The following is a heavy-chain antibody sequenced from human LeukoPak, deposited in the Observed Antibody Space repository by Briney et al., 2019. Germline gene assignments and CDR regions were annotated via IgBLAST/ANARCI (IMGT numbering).Heavy chain of an antibody. CDR1: GGTFSSYA. CDR2: IIPIFGTA. J-gene: IGHJ6*03. Sequence: SVNVSCKAAGGTFSSYAISWLRHSPGQGLEWMGGIIPIFGTANYAQKLQGRVTITTDESTSTAYMELSSLRSEDTAVYYCARSPYYYYMDVWGKGTTVTVSS. V-gene: IGHV1-69*05. CDR3: ARSPYYYYMDV.